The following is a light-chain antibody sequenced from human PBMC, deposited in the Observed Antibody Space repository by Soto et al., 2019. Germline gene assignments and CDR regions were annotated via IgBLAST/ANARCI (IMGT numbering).Light chain of an antibody. V-gene: IGKV3-20*01. CDR2: GAS. CDR3: QQFGSSPGFT. J-gene: IGKJ3*01. CDR1: QSINNRY. Sequence: EIVLTQSPGTLSLSPGERATLSCRASQSINNRYLAWYQQKPDQAPRLLIYGASSRATCIPDRFIGSGSVTDFTLTISRLEPEDFAVYYCQQFGSSPGFTFGPGTKVDIK.